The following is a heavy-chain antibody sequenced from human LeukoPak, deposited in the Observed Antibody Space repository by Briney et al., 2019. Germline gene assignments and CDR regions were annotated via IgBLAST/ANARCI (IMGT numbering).Heavy chain of an antibody. CDR3: ASDYYDSSGPSALEDPYNWFDP. J-gene: IGHJ5*02. V-gene: IGHV1-69*04. Sequence: SVKVSCKASGGTFSSYAISWVRQAPGQGLEWMGRIIPILGIANYAQKFQGRVTITADKSTSTAYMELSSLRSEDTAVYYCASDYYDSSGPSALEDPYNWFDPWGQGTLVTVSS. CDR2: IIPILGIA. CDR1: GGTFSSYA. D-gene: IGHD3-22*01.